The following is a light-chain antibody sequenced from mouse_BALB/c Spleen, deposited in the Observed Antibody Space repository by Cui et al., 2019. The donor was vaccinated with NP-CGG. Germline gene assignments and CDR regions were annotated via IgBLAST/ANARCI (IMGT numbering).Light chain of an antibody. CDR2: GTN. Sequence: QAVVTQESALITSPGETVTLTCRSSTGAVTTSNYANWVQEKPDNLFTGLIGGTNNRAPGVPARFSGSLIGDKAALTITGAQTEDEAIYFCALWYSNHWVFGGGTKLTVL. J-gene: IGLJ1*01. V-gene: IGLV1*01. CDR3: ALWYSNHWV. CDR1: TGAVTTSNY.